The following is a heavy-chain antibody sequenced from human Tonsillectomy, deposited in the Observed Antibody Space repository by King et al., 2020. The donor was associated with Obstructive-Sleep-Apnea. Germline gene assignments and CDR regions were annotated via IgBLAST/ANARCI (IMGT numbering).Heavy chain of an antibody. V-gene: IGHV4-61*01. CDR2: IYPSGST. CDR3: AKFIEYYSLDL. CDR1: GASVNSGTYY. D-gene: IGHD2/OR15-2a*01. Sequence: VQLQESGPRQVKPSETLSLTCSVSGASVNSGTYYWSWIRPPPGKGLEWIGHIYPSGSTDYNPSLKSRLTISLDTSRNSFSLRLRSVTAADTAVYYCAKFIEYYSLDLWGQGTTVTVSS. J-gene: IGHJ6*02.